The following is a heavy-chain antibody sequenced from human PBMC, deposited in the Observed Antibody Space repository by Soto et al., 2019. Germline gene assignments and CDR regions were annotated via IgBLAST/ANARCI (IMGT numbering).Heavy chain of an antibody. D-gene: IGHD3-22*01. J-gene: IGHJ6*02. Sequence: QVQLQESGPGLVKPSETLSLTCTVSGGSISSYYWSWIRQPPGKGLEWIGYIYYSGSTNYNPSLMSRVTISVDTSNNQFSLKLSSVTAADTAVYYCARHNGYYYDSSGWYYYYGMDVWGQGTTVTVSS. CDR1: GGSISSYY. CDR2: IYYSGST. V-gene: IGHV4-59*08. CDR3: ARHNGYYYDSSGWYYYYGMDV.